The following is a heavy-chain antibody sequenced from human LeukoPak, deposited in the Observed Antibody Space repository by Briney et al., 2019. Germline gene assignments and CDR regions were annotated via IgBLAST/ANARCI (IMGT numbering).Heavy chain of an antibody. CDR1: GGSISSYY. V-gene: IGHV4-59*01. J-gene: IGHJ4*02. D-gene: IGHD5-12*01. CDR2: IYYSGST. Sequence: SETLSLTCTVSGGSISSYYWCWIRQPPGKGLEWIGYIYYSGSTNYNPSLKSRVTISVDTSKNQFSLKLSSVTAADTAVYYCARGGIVATIPDFDYWGQGTLVTVSS. CDR3: ARGGIVATIPDFDY.